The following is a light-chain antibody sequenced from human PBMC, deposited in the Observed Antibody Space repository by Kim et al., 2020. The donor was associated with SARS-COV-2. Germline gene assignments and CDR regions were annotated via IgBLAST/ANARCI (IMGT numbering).Light chain of an antibody. CDR2: GTS. Sequence: RVTITCTGSSANIGAGYDVHWHQHLPGTAPKLLIYGTSNRPSGVPDRFSGSKSGTSAFLAITGLQAEDEADYYCQSYDSSLSLYVFGTGTKVTVL. J-gene: IGLJ1*01. CDR3: QSYDSSLSLYV. V-gene: IGLV1-40*01. CDR1: SANIGAGYD.